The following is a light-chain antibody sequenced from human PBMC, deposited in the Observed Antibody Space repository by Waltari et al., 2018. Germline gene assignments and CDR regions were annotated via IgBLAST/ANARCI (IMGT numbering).Light chain of an antibody. CDR1: QSVSSSY. J-gene: IGKJ2*01. Sequence: EIVLTQSPGTLSLSPGERATLSCRASQSVSSSYLAWYQQKPGQAPRLLSYGASSRATGIPDRFSGKGSGRDFTLTISRLEPEDFAVYYCQQYGSSPMYTFGQGTKLEIK. V-gene: IGKV3-20*01. CDR3: QQYGSSPMYT. CDR2: GAS.